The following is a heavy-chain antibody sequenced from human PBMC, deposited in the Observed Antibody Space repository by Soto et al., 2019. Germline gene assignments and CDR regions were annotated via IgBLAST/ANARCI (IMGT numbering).Heavy chain of an antibody. CDR1: GFSLKSSGVG. D-gene: IGHD3-10*01. CDR3: AHTEYYFATGTYYNVRWFDP. V-gene: IGHV2-5*01. CDR2: VYWSDEK. Sequence: QITLKESGPTLVKPTQTLTLTCTFSGFSLKSSGVGVAWIRQPPGKALEWLALVYWSDEKRYSPSLKNRLTISKDTSKNEVVLTMTNMDPLDTATYYCAHTEYYFATGTYYNVRWFDPWGQGILVTVSS. J-gene: IGHJ5*02.